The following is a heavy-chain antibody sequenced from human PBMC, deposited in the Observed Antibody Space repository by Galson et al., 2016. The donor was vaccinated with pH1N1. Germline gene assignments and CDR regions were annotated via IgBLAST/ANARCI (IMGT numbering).Heavy chain of an antibody. CDR2: ISTGRRVV. V-gene: IGHV3-48*04. D-gene: IGHD4-17*01. CDR3: ARLAYGDSFDS. CDR1: GFIFSDYS. Sequence: LRLSCAASGFIFSDYSFIWVRQAPGKGLAWLSYISTGRRVVQYADSVKGRLTISRDNAQRSVYLQINSLRLEDTAVYHCARLAYGDSFDSWGRGTLVAPSS. J-gene: IGHJ4*02.